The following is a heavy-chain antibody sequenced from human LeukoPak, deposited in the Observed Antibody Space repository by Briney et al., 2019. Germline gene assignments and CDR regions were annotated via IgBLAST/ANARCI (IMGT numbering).Heavy chain of an antibody. CDR3: AKGGGSSCYSPSDY. CDR2: ISGSGTDT. Sequence: PGGSLRLSCTASGFTFSSYTMNWVRQAPGKGLEWVSAISGSGTDTFYANSVKGRFTISRDNPKNTLYLQMNSLRAEDTAVNYCAKGGGSSCYSPSDYWGQGTLVTVSS. CDR1: GFTFSSYT. J-gene: IGHJ4*02. V-gene: IGHV3-23*01. D-gene: IGHD2-15*01.